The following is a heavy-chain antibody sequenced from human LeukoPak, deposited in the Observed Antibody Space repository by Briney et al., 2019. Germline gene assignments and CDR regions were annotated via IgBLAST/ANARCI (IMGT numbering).Heavy chain of an antibody. J-gene: IGHJ4*02. V-gene: IGHV1-69*04. D-gene: IGHD3-9*01. Sequence: SVKVSCKASGGTFSSYAIGWVRQAPGQGLEWMGRIIPILGIANYAQKFQGRVTITADKSTSTAYMELSSLRSEDTAVYYCAKDRDGNYDILNYWGQGTLVTVSS. CDR1: GGTFSSYA. CDR2: IIPILGIA. CDR3: AKDRDGNYDILNY.